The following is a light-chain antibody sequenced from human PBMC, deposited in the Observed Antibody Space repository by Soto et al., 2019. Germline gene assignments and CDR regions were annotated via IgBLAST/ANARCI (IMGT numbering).Light chain of an antibody. Sequence: EIVMTQSPATLSVSPGERATLSCRASQDISSNLAWYQHKRGQPPRLLIYGTSTSATGIPARFSGSGSGTAFNLTITSLQSADFVVYSCQQYNTWPRTFGQGTRWIS. V-gene: IGKV3-15*01. J-gene: IGKJ1*01. CDR1: QDISSN. CDR2: GTS. CDR3: QQYNTWPRT.